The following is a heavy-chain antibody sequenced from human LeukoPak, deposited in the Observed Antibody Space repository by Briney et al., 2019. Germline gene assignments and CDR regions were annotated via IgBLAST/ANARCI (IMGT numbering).Heavy chain of an antibody. V-gene: IGHV3-30-3*01. CDR2: ISYDGTNK. Sequence: GGSLRLSCAASGFTFSSYAMHWVRQAPGKGLEWVAVISYDGTNKYYADSVKGRFTISRDISENTLYLHMNSLRAEDTAVYYCARDPYGSGEGYFDYWGQGTLVTVSS. J-gene: IGHJ4*02. CDR3: ARDPYGSGEGYFDY. CDR1: GFTFSSYA. D-gene: IGHD3-10*01.